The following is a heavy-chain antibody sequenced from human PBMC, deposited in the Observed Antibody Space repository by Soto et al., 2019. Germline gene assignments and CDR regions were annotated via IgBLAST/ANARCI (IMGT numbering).Heavy chain of an antibody. CDR2: ISSDGSNK. CDR3: AKRYYSGSSREGSFDY. CDR1: GFTFNNYA. D-gene: IGHD1-26*01. J-gene: IGHJ4*02. V-gene: IGHV3-30-3*02. Sequence: SLRLSCAASGFTFNNYAMHWVRQAPGKGLEWVAVISSDGSNKYYADSVKGRFTISRDNSKNTVYLQVNSLRAEDTALYYCAKRYYSGSSREGSFDYWGQGSLVTVSS.